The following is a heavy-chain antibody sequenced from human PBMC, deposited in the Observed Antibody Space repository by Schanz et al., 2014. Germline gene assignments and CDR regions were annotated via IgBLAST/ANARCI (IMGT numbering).Heavy chain of an antibody. D-gene: IGHD6-13*01. CDR1: GFPFSDYF. CDR2: IGNGGVTI. V-gene: IGHV3-11*04. CDR3: AKSQGSSFDS. J-gene: IGHJ4*02. Sequence: QVQLVDSGGGLVKPGGSLRLSCTASGFPFSDYFMAWIRQPPGRGLEWVSYIGNGGVTIYYADSVKGRFTISRDNAKNSLYLEMNSLRAEDTAPYYCAKSQGSSFDSWGQGTLVTVSS.